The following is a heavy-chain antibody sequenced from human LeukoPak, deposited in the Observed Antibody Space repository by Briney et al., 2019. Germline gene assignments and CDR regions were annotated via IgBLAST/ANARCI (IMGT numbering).Heavy chain of an antibody. Sequence: GGSLRLSCAASGFTFSNYAMSWVRQAPGKGLEWVSGFSGSGGSTYHADSVKGRFTISRDNSRSTLYLQMKSLRAEDTAVYYCAKAYRFGDWVFDYWGQGTLVTVSS. V-gene: IGHV3-23*01. CDR3: AKAYRFGDWVFDY. CDR2: FSGSGGST. J-gene: IGHJ4*02. CDR1: GFTFSNYA. D-gene: IGHD3-10*01.